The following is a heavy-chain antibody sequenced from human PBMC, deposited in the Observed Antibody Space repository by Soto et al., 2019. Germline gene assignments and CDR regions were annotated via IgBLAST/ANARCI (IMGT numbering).Heavy chain of an antibody. V-gene: IGHV3-33*01. Sequence: QVQLVESGGGVVQPGRSLRLSCAASGFTFSTYGMHWVRQAPGKGLEWVALVWYDGRNKDYADSVKGRFTISRDNSKNTLYMHMNSLRDEDTAVYYCVRAAGYSGNDYVYCYQMDVWGQGTTVTVAS. CDR2: VWYDGRNK. D-gene: IGHD5-12*01. CDR1: GFTFSTYG. J-gene: IGHJ6*02. CDR3: VRAAGYSGNDYVYCYQMDV.